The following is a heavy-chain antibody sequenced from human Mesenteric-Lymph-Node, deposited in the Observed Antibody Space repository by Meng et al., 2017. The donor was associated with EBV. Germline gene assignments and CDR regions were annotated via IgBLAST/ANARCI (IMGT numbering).Heavy chain of an antibody. CDR3: ARVEVGITSGDY. D-gene: IGHD1-26*01. V-gene: IGHV1-18*01. CDR1: GYTFTNYG. Sequence: QAQLVQSGGEVKKPGASVKVPCKVSGYTFTNYGITWVRQAPGQGLEWMGWINAYNGDTNYAQTLQGRVTMTTDTSTSTAYMELRSLRSDDTAVYYCARVEVGITSGDYWGQGTLVTVSS. CDR2: INAYNGDT. J-gene: IGHJ4*02.